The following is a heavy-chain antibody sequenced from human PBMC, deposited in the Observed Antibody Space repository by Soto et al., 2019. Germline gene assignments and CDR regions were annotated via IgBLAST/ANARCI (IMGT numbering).Heavy chain of an antibody. CDR3: ARSQVVVAATRDWFDP. Sequence: QVQLVQSGAEVKKPGSSVKVSCKASGGTFSSYTISWVRQAPGQGLEWMGRIIPILGIANYAQKFQGRVTITSDKSTSTSYMELSSLRSEATAVYYCARSQVVVAATRDWFDPWGQGTLVTVSS. D-gene: IGHD2-15*01. CDR1: GGTFSSYT. J-gene: IGHJ5*02. CDR2: IIPILGIA. V-gene: IGHV1-69*02.